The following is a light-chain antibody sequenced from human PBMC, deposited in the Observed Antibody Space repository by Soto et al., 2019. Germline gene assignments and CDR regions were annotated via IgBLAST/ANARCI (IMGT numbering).Light chain of an antibody. Sequence: QYVLTQPASVSGSPGQSITISCTGTSSDVGSYNLVSWYQQHPGKAPKLMIYEGSKRPSGVSNRFSGSKSGNTASLTTSGLQAEDEADYYCCSYAGSSTVVFGGGTKLTVL. J-gene: IGLJ2*01. CDR1: SSDVGSYNL. CDR3: CSYAGSSTVV. CDR2: EGS. V-gene: IGLV2-23*01.